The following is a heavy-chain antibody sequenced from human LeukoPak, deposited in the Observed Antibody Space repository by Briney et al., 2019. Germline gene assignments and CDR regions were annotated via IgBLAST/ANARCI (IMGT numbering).Heavy chain of an antibody. Sequence: VASVKVSCKASGYTFTDYYIHWVQQAPGQGLEWMGRIIPNNGDTNYAQNFQGRVTMTRDTSISTAYMELSSLRSDDTAVYYCARGSWLAKGGFFDYWGQGTLVTVSS. V-gene: IGHV1-2*06. CDR3: ARGSWLAKGGFFDY. CDR2: IIPNNGDT. D-gene: IGHD6-19*01. CDR1: GYTFTDYY. J-gene: IGHJ4*02.